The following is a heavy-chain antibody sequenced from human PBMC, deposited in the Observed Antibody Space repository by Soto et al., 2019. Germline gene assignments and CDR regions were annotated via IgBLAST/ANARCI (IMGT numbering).Heavy chain of an antibody. CDR1: GYTFSTYG. Sequence: QAHLVQSGGEMRKPGASVKVSCKASGYTFSTYGITWVRQAPGQGLEWMGWINPLKGDTNSAARFQDRLTMTTDTSTRTAYMELRSLTSDDTAVYYCARVKVPAAILGAFDLWGQGTVVTVSS. J-gene: IGHJ3*01. D-gene: IGHD2-2*02. CDR2: INPLKGDT. CDR3: ARVKVPAAILGAFDL. V-gene: IGHV1-18*01.